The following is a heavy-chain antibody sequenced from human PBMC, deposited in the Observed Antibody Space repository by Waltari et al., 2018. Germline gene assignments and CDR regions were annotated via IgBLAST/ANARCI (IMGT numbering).Heavy chain of an antibody. D-gene: IGHD6-19*01. Sequence: QVQLQESGPGLVKPSQTLSLTCTVSGGSISSGSYYWSWIRQPAGKGLEWIGYIYTSGSTNYNPSLKSRVTISVDTSKNQFSLKLSSVTAADTAVYYCAREGIRGWDAFDIWGQGTMVTVSS. J-gene: IGHJ3*02. CDR2: IYTSGST. CDR3: AREGIRGWDAFDI. V-gene: IGHV4-61*09. CDR1: GGSISSGSYY.